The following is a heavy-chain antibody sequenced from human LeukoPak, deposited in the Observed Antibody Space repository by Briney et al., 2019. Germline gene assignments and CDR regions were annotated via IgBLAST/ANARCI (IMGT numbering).Heavy chain of an antibody. CDR1: GFTFSSYG. CDR2: LRYDGTNK. J-gene: IGHJ4*02. CDR3: AKSDYYFDY. Sequence: PGGSLRLSCAASGFTFSSYGMHWVRQAPGKGLEWVASLRYDGTNKYYADSVKGRFTISRDNSKNTLFLQMNSLRGEDTAVYYCAKSDYYFDYWGQGTLVTVSS. V-gene: IGHV3-30*02.